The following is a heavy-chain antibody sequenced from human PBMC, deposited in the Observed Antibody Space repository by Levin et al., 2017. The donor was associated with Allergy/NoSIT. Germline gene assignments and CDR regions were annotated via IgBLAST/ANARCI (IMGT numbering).Heavy chain of an antibody. Sequence: LSLTCAASGFTFSDYYMSWIRQAPGKGLEWVSYISNTGSTIYYADSVKGRFTISRDNAKNSLYLQMNSLRAEDTAVYYCARVKAPRILVRGPRARVYYGMDVWGQGTTVTVSS. CDR1: GFTFSDYY. CDR2: ISNTGSTI. V-gene: IGHV3-11*01. CDR3: ARVKAPRILVRGPRARVYYGMDV. J-gene: IGHJ6*02. D-gene: IGHD3-10*01.